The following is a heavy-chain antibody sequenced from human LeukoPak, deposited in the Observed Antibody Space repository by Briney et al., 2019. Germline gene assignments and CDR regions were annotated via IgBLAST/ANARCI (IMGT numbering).Heavy chain of an antibody. CDR2: MNPNSGNT. CDR3: ASFLLSHLTYYDFWSGYFGGLYYYGMDV. CDR1: GYTFTSYD. V-gene: IGHV1-8*01. J-gene: IGHJ6*02. Sequence: ASVKVSCKASGYTFTSYDINWVRQATGQGLEWMGWMNPNSGNTGYAQKFQGRVTMTRNTSISTAYMELSSLRSEDTAVYYCASFLLSHLTYYDFWSGYFGGLYYYGMDVWGQGTTVTVSS. D-gene: IGHD3-3*01.